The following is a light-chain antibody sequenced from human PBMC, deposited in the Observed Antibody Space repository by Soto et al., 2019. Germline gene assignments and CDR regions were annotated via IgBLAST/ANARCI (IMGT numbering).Light chain of an antibody. CDR1: QSVLYSSNNKIY. CDR3: QQYYSTPPT. V-gene: IGKV4-1*01. CDR2: WAS. J-gene: IGKJ4*01. Sequence: DIVMTQSPDSLAVSLGERATINCKSSQSVLYSSNNKIYLAWYQQKPGQPPKLLIFWASTRESGVPDRFSGSGSGTDFTLTISSLQAEDVAVYYCQQYYSTPPTFGGGTKVDIK.